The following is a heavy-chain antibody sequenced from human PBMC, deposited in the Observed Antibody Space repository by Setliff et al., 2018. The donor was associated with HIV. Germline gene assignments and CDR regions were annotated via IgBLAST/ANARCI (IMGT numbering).Heavy chain of an antibody. J-gene: IGHJ6*03. CDR1: GDSISRGGYY. Sequence: SETLSLTCTASGDSISRGGYYWSWIRQHPGGGLDWIGYISYSGSTFYNPSLKSRVTISLDTSYNQFSLKVKSVTAADTAVYYCATGRLYYYMDVWGKGTTVTVSS. CDR2: ISYSGST. D-gene: IGHD1-1*01. CDR3: ATGRLYYYMDV. V-gene: IGHV4-31*03.